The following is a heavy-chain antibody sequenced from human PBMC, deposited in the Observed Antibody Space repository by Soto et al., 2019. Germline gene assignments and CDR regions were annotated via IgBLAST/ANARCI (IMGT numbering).Heavy chain of an antibody. V-gene: IGHV4-39*01. CDR3: AGLNGDYVSS. D-gene: IGHD4-17*01. CDR2: IYYSGST. Sequence: QLQLQESGPGLVKPSETLSLTCTVSGGSISSSSYYWGWIRQPPGKGLEWIGRIYYSGSTYYNPSLESRITISVDTSKNQSSLKLSTVTAADTAVYYGAGLNGDYVSSWGQGTLFTVSS. J-gene: IGHJ5*02. CDR1: GGSISSSSYY.